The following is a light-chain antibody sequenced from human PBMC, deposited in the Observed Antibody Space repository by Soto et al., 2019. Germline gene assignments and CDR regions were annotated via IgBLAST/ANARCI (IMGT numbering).Light chain of an antibody. Sequence: QPVLTQPPSVSAAPGQKVTISCSGSSSNIGNNSVSWYQQLPGTAPNLLIYDNNKRPSGIPDRFSGSKSGTSATLGITGLQTGDEADYYCGTWRSSLGAVVFGGGTKVTVL. J-gene: IGLJ2*01. CDR3: GTWRSSLGAVV. CDR1: SSNIGNNS. CDR2: DNN. V-gene: IGLV1-51*01.